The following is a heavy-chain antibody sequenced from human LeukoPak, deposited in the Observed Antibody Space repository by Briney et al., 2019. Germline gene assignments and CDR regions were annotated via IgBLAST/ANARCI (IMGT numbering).Heavy chain of an antibody. CDR2: IIPILGIA. Sequence: SVKVSCKASGYTFTGYYMHWVRQAPGQGLEWMGRIIPILGIANYAQKFQGRVTITADKSTSTAYMELSSLRSEDTAVYYCARPFVRSGSYYTFDIWGQGTMVTVSS. CDR3: ARPFVRSGSYYTFDI. D-gene: IGHD3-10*01. J-gene: IGHJ3*02. V-gene: IGHV1-69*02. CDR1: GYTFTGYY.